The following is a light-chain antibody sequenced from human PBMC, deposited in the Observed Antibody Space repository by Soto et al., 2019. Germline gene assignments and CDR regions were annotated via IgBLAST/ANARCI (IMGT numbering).Light chain of an antibody. J-gene: IGKJ2*01. CDR3: QQYNQWPPYT. Sequence: EIVMTQSPATLSVSPGERATLSCRASQSVSSNLAWYQQKPGQAPRLLIYGASTRATGIPARFSGSGSGTEFTLTISSLQSEDFAVYYCQQYNQWPPYTFGQRTKLEIK. V-gene: IGKV3-15*01. CDR1: QSVSSN. CDR2: GAS.